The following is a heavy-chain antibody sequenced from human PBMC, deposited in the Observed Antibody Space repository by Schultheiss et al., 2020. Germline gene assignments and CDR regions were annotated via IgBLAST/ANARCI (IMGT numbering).Heavy chain of an antibody. CDR1: GYTFTGYY. J-gene: IGHJ6*02. V-gene: IGHV1-2*02. D-gene: IGHD3-3*01. Sequence: ASVKVSCKASGYTFTGYYMHWVRQAPGQGLEWMGWINPNSGGTNYAQKFQGRVTMTRDTSISTAYMELSRLRSDDTAVYYCAGGSIFGVVIYYYYGMDVWGQGTTVNV. CDR2: INPNSGGT. CDR3: AGGSIFGVVIYYYYGMDV.